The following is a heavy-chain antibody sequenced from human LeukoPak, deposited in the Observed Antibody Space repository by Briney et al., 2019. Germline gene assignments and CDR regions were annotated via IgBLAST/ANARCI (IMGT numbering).Heavy chain of an antibody. J-gene: IGHJ5*02. CDR3: ARDLLSSGLRSLDP. D-gene: IGHD5-12*01. V-gene: IGHV1-8*01. CDR1: GYTFNIYD. CDR2: MNPNSGNT. Sequence: ASVKVSCKASGYTFNIYDINWVRQAPGQGLEWMGWMNPNSGNTSYAQKFQGRVTMARDMSTSTVYMELSSLRSEDTAVYYCARDLLSSGLRSLDPWGQGTLVTVSS.